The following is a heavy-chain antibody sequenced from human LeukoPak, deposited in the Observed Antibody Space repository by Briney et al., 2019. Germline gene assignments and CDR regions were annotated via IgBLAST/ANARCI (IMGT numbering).Heavy chain of an antibody. V-gene: IGHV3-74*01. CDR1: GFTFSNSW. D-gene: IGHD1-20*01. J-gene: IGHJ4*02. CDR3: VTSYNSLI. CDR2: INGDGSST. Sequence: PGRSLRLSCAASGFTFSNSWMHWVRQVPGKGLVWVSRINGDGSSTSYVESVAGRFTISRDNAKNTLYLQMNSLRDEDTAVYYCVTSYNSLIWGQGTLVTVSS.